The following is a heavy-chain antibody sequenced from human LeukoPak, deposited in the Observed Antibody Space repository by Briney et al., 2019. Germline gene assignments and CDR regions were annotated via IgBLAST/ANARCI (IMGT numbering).Heavy chain of an antibody. Sequence: GGSLRLSCAASGFTFSDYTIHWVRQAPGKRLQSVSAITSNGAYTHYANSVKGRFTISRDNSRNAVFLQMGGLRIEDMAVYYCARVKMGATVSDYYYYYMDVWGKGTTVTVSS. CDR3: ARVKMGATVSDYYYYYMDV. CDR1: GFTFSDYT. J-gene: IGHJ6*03. D-gene: IGHD1-26*01. CDR2: ITSNGAYT. V-gene: IGHV3-64*01.